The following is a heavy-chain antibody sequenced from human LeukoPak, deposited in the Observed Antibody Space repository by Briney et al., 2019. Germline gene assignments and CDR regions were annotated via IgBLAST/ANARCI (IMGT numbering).Heavy chain of an antibody. D-gene: IGHD3-9*01. J-gene: IGHJ4*02. CDR3: ARHRYFATLGYFDY. V-gene: IGHV4-39*01. Sequence: PSETLSLTCTVSGGSISSSSYYWGWIRQPPGKGLEWIGSIYYSGSTYYNPSLKSRVTISVDTSKNQFSLKLSSVTAADTAVYYCARHRYFATLGYFDYWGQGTLVTVSS. CDR2: IYYSGST. CDR1: GGSISSSSYY.